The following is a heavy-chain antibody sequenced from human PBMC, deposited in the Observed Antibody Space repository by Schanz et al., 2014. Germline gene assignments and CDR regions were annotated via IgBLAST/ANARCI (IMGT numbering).Heavy chain of an antibody. CDR1: GFTVSSNH. J-gene: IGHJ6*02. CDR2: SHSGGSK. D-gene: IGHD6-13*01. Sequence: EGQLAESGGGLVQPGGSLRLSCAVSGFTVSSNHMSWVRQAPGKGLEWVSSISHSGGSKYYADSVKGRFTISRDNSKNPLYLQMNSLRAEDTSVYFCARVRRRIATPSTPSFRNYYYYAMDVWGRVTTVTVSS. CDR3: ARVRRRIATPSTPSFRNYYYYAMDV. V-gene: IGHV3-66*01.